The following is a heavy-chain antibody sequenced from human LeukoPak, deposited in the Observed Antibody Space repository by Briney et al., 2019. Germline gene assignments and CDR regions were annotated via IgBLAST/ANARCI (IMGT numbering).Heavy chain of an antibody. CDR1: GFTFSGYW. Sequence: GGSLRLSCAASGFTFSGYWMHWVRQAPGKGLEWVANIKQDESGKYYVDSVKGRFTISRDNAKNSLYLQMNSLRAEDTAVYYCARGFYSSSLWGQGTLVTVSS. V-gene: IGHV3-7*03. CDR3: ARGFYSSSL. CDR2: IKQDESGK. J-gene: IGHJ4*02. D-gene: IGHD6-13*01.